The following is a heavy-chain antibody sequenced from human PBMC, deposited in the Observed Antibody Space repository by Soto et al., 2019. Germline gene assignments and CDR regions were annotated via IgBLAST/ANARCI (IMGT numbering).Heavy chain of an antibody. Sequence: PXESLKLSWQCSGNSFSNYWIGLVLQMSGKGLEWMGIIYPGDSDTRYSPSFQGQVTISADKSISTAYLQWDSLKASDTAMYYCVRHEPEASGNHYYYGVDVWGQGTTVTVSS. CDR3: VRHEPEASGNHYYYGVDV. V-gene: IGHV5-51*01. CDR2: IYPGDSDT. CDR1: GNSFSNYW. J-gene: IGHJ6*02. D-gene: IGHD6-13*01.